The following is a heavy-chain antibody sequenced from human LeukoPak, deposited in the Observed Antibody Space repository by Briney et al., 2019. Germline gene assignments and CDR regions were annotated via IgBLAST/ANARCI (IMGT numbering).Heavy chain of an antibody. CDR2: IIPIFGTA. V-gene: IGHV1-69*05. CDR1: GGTFSSYA. D-gene: IGHD3-3*01. Sequence: GASVKVSCKASGGTFSSYAISWVRQAPGQGLEWMGGIIPIFGTANYAQKFQGRVTITTDESTSTAYMELSSLRSEDTAVYYCARVLGVTVDAFDIWGQGTMVTVSS. J-gene: IGHJ3*02. CDR3: ARVLGVTVDAFDI.